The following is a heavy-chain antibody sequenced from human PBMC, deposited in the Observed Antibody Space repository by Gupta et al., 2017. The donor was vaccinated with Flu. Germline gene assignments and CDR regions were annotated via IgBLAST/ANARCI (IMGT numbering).Heavy chain of an antibody. CDR2: INHSGST. V-gene: IGHV4-34*01. Sequence: QVQLQQWGAGLLKPSETLSLTCAVYGGSFSGYYWSWLRQPPGKGLEWIGEINHSGSTNYNPSLKSRVTISVDTSKNQFSLKLSSVTAADTAVYYCARFRPEDYVVDYYYGMDVWGQGTTVTVSS. D-gene: IGHD2-15*01. J-gene: IGHJ6*02. CDR3: ARFRPEDYVVDYYYGMDV. CDR1: GGSFSGYY.